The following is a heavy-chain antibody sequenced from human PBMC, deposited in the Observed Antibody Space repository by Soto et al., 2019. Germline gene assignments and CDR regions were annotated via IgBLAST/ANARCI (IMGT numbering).Heavy chain of an antibody. V-gene: IGHV1-46*01. J-gene: IGHJ6*02. CDR3: AGDGYNYYYYYGMDV. CDR1: GYTFTSYY. CDR2: INPSGGST. D-gene: IGHD5-12*01. Sequence: ASVKVSCKASGYTFTSYYMHWVRQAPGQGLEWMGIINPSGGSTSYAQKFQGRVTMTRDTSTSTVYMELSSLRSEDTAVYYCAGDGYNYYYYYGMDVWGQGTTVTVSS.